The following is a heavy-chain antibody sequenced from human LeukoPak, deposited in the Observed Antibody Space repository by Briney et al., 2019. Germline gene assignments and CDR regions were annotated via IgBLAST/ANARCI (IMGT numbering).Heavy chain of an antibody. CDR1: GYTFTGYN. D-gene: IGHD4-17*01. J-gene: IGHJ2*01. CDR3: ARDYYGHGSGLFDF. CDR2: INPNSGDT. V-gene: IGHV1-2*02. Sequence: ASAKVSCKTSGYTFTGYNLNWVRHAPGQGLEWMGWINPNSGDTDYEQKFQGRVTMTRDTSISTAFLELSRLTSGDTAVYYCARDYYGHGSGLFDFWGRGTLLTVSS.